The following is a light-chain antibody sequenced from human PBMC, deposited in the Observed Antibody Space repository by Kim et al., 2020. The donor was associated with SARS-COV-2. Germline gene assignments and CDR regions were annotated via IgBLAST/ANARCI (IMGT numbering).Light chain of an antibody. CDR1: SSNIGSNI. Sequence: ELTQPPSASGTPGQRVTISCSGSSSNIGSNIVNWYQQLPGTAPKLLIYSNNQRPLGVPDRFSGSKSGTSASLAISGLQSEDEADYYCAAWDDSLNGWVFGGGTQLTVL. J-gene: IGLJ3*02. V-gene: IGLV1-44*01. CDR3: AAWDDSLNGWV. CDR2: SNN.